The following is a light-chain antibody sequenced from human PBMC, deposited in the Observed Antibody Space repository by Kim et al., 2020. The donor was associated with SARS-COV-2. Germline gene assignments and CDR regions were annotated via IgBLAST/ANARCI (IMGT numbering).Light chain of an antibody. CDR2: GNS. V-gene: IGLV1-40*01. Sequence: GVTLPCTGSSSNIGAGYDLHWYQQLPGTAPKLLIYGNSNRPSGVPDRFSGSKSGTSASLAITGLQAEDEADYYCQSYDSSLSGSVFGGGTQLTVL. J-gene: IGLJ3*02. CDR3: QSYDSSLSGSV. CDR1: SSNIGAGYD.